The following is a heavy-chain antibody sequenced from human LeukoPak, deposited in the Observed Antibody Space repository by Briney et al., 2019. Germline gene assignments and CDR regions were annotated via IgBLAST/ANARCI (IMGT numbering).Heavy chain of an antibody. CDR2: IYYSGST. Sequence: SETLSLTCTVSGGSISSYYWSWIRQPPGKGLEWIGYIYYSGSTNYNPSLKSRVTISVDTSKNQFSLKLSSVTAADTAVYYCARDDPGKTTVTGGYYYGMDVWGQGTTVTVSS. CDR1: GGSISSYY. V-gene: IGHV4-59*12. D-gene: IGHD4-11*01. CDR3: ARDDPGKTTVTGGYYYGMDV. J-gene: IGHJ6*02.